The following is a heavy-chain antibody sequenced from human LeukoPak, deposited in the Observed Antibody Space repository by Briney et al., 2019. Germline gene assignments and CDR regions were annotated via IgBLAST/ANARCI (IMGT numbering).Heavy chain of an antibody. Sequence: GGSLRLSCAAFGSTFSSDGMGWVRQAPGKGLEWVSFISGRGDSAYYADSVKGRFTISRDNSKNTLYLHMNSLRAEDTAVYYCAKGRSYRGGYYYFDYWGQGTLVTVSS. D-gene: IGHD5-18*01. V-gene: IGHV3-23*01. J-gene: IGHJ4*02. CDR2: ISGRGDSA. CDR3: AKGRSYRGGYYYFDY. CDR1: GSTFSSDG.